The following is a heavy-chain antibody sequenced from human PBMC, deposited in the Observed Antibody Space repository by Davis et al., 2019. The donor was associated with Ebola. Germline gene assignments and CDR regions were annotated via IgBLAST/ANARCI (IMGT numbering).Heavy chain of an antibody. V-gene: IGHV3-7*04. Sequence: PGGSLRLSCAASGFTFSSYWMSWVRQAPGKGLEWVANIKQDGSEKYYVDSVKGRFTISRDNAKNSLYLQMNSLRAEDTAVYYCARGGIAAAGTYYYYYYGMDVWGQGTTVTVSS. J-gene: IGHJ6*02. CDR1: GFTFSSYW. D-gene: IGHD6-13*01. CDR2: IKQDGSEK. CDR3: ARGGIAAAGTYYYYYYGMDV.